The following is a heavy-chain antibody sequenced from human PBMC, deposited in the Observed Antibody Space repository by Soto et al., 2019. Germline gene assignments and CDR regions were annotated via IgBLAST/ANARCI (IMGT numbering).Heavy chain of an antibody. D-gene: IGHD2-2*01. CDR2: ISGSGGST. CDR3: ATDVGYCSSTSCSHGMDF. V-gene: IGHV3-23*01. CDR1: GFTFSSYA. J-gene: IGHJ6*02. Sequence: GGSLRLSCAASGFTFSSYAMSWVRQAPGKGLEWVSAISGSGGSTYYADSVKGRFTISRDNSKNTLYLQMNSLRAEDTGVYYCATDVGYCSSTSCSHGMDFWGQGTPVTVSS.